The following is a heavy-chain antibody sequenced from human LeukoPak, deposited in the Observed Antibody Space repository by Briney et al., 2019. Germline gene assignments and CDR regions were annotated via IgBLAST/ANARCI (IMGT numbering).Heavy chain of an antibody. Sequence: GGSLRLSCAASGFTFNYAWMSWVRQVPGKGLEWVGQTVSEIDGGTTDYATPVKGRFTISRDDSKSTLYLQMNSLKIEDTAVYYCTTDEDWNYARKDVWGQGAMVIVSS. CDR1: GFTFNYAW. J-gene: IGHJ6*02. CDR3: TTDEDWNYARKDV. V-gene: IGHV3-15*04. D-gene: IGHD1-7*01. CDR2: TVSEIDGGTT.